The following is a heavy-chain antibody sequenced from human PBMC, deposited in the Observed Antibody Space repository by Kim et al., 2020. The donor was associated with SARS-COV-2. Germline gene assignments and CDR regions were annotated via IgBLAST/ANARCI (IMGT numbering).Heavy chain of an antibody. CDR3: AKSFNYYYDSSGYYTGYWYFDI. CDR1: GFTFSSYA. V-gene: IGHV3-23*01. J-gene: IGHJ2*01. CDR2: ISGSGGST. D-gene: IGHD3-22*01. Sequence: GGSLRLSCAASGFTFSSYAMSWVRQAPGKGLEWVSAISGSGGSTYYADSVKGRFTISRDNSKNTLYLQMNSLRAEDTAVYYCAKSFNYYYDSSGYYTGYWYFDIWGRGTLVTVSS.